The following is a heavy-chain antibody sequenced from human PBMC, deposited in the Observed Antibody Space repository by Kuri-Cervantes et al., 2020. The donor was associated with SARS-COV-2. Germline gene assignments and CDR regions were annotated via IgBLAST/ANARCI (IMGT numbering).Heavy chain of an antibody. Sequence: ESLNTSCTVAGDTISSYSGSFHYLPWIRQPSGKGLEWIETIYHDGSTYSNPSPKCRVTISVDTSKNQISQKLSSVTAADTAVYYCASRGLTVVPTWGQGILVTVSS. CDR2: IYHDGST. CDR1: GDTISSYSGSFHY. J-gene: IGHJ4*02. CDR3: ASRGLTVVPT. V-gene: IGHV4-39*01. D-gene: IGHD2-2*01.